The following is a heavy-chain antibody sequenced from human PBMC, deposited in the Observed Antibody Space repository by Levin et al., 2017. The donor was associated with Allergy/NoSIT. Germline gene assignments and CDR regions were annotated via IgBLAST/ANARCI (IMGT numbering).Heavy chain of an antibody. CDR1: GFPFSSSG. V-gene: IGHV3-30*18. CDR2: ISYDGSNK. Sequence: LSLTCAASGFPFSSSGMHWVRQAPGKGLEWVAVISYDGSNKYYADSVKGRFTISRDNSKNTLYLQMNSLRAEDTAVYYCAKDSSGYYHHFDYWGQGTLVTVSS. D-gene: IGHD3-22*01. CDR3: AKDSSGYYHHFDY. J-gene: IGHJ4*02.